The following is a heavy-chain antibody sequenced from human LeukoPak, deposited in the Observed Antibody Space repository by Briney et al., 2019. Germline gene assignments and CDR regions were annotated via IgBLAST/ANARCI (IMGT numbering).Heavy chain of an antibody. CDR2: ISGSGGST. V-gene: IGHV3-23*01. CDR1: GFTFSSYA. CDR3: AKDLQSSGHYYDSSGYYLGVFQH. D-gene: IGHD3-22*01. Sequence: GGSLRLSCAASGFTFSSYAMSWVRQAPGKGLEWVSAISGSGGSTYYADSVKGRFTISRDNSKNTLYLQMNGLRAEDTAVYYCAKDLQSSGHYYDSSGYYLGVFQHWGQGTLVTVSS. J-gene: IGHJ1*01.